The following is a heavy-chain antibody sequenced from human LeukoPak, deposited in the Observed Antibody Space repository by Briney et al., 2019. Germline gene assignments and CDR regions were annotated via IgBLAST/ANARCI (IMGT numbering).Heavy chain of an antibody. D-gene: IGHD3-22*01. CDR1: GGSISSGGYY. V-gene: IGHV4-31*03. CDR3: ARDRAYYDSSHNWFDP. J-gene: IGHJ5*02. Sequence: SETLSLTCTVSGGSISSGGYYWSWIRQHPGKGLEWIGYIYYSGSTYYNPSLKSRVTISVDTSKNQFSLKLSSVTAADTAVYYCARDRAYYDSSHNWFDPWAREPWSPSPQ. CDR2: IYYSGST.